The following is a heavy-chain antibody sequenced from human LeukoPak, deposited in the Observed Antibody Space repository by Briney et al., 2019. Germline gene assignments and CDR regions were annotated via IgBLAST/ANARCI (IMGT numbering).Heavy chain of an antibody. D-gene: IGHD3-10*01. J-gene: IGHJ5*02. CDR2: ISGSGGST. CDR3: AKDNDYYYGSGSYQEFDP. Sequence: GGSLRLSCAASGFTFSSYGMSWVRQAPGKGLEWVSAISGSGGSTYYADSVKGRFTISRDNSKNTLYLQMNSLRAEDSAVYYCAKDNDYYYGSGSYQEFDPWGQGTLVTVSS. CDR1: GFTFSSYG. V-gene: IGHV3-23*01.